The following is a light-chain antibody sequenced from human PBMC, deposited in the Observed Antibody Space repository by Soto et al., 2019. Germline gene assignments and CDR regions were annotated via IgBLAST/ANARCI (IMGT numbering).Light chain of an antibody. CDR3: QQYGSSPSIN. CDR1: QTISSW. J-gene: IGKJ5*01. CDR2: KAS. Sequence: DIQMAQSPSTLSASVGDIVTITCRASQTISSWLAWYQQKPGKAPKLLIYKASTLKSGVPSRFSGSGSGTDFTLTISRLEPEDFAVYYCQQYGSSPSINFGQGTRLEIK. V-gene: IGKV1-5*03.